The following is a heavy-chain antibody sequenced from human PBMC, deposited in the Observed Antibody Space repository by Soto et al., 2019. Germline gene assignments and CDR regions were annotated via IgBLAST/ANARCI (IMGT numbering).Heavy chain of an antibody. D-gene: IGHD1-20*01. Sequence: PSETLSLTCTVSGGSISSYYWSWIRQPPGKGLEWIGYIYYSGSTNYNPSLKSRVTISVDKSKNQFSLKLSSVTAADTAVCYCARDPDNWNESDYYYGMDVWGQGTTVTVSS. CDR1: GGSISSYY. V-gene: IGHV4-59*12. CDR2: IYYSGST. CDR3: ARDPDNWNESDYYYGMDV. J-gene: IGHJ6*02.